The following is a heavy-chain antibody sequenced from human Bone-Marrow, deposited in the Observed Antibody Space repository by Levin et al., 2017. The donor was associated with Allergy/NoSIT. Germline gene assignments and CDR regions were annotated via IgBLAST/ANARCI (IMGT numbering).Heavy chain of an antibody. CDR3: ARAGHVSGDHDSSGYYWHPDDY. Sequence: ASVKVSCKASGYTFTSYDINWVRQATGQGLEWMGWMNPNSGNTGYAQKFQGRVTMTRNTSISTAYMELSSLRSEDTAVYYCARAGHVSGDHDSSGYYWHPDDYWGQGTLVTVSS. CDR2: MNPNSGNT. D-gene: IGHD3-22*01. CDR1: GYTFTSYD. V-gene: IGHV1-8*01. J-gene: IGHJ4*02.